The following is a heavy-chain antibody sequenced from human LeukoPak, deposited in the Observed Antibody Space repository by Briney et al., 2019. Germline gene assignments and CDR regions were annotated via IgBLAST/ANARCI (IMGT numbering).Heavy chain of an antibody. CDR1: GGSISSGGYS. CDR2: IYQSGST. D-gene: IGHD3-9*01. Sequence: SQTLSLTCAVSGGSISSGGYSWSWIRQPPGKGLEWIGYIYQSGSTYYNPSLKSRVTISVDRSKNQFSLKLSSVTAADTAVYYCARDYDILTGLSMDYWGQGTQVTVSS. J-gene: IGHJ4*02. CDR3: ARDYDILTGLSMDY. V-gene: IGHV4-30-2*01.